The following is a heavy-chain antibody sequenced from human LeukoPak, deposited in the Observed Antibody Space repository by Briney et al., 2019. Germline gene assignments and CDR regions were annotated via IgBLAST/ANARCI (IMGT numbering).Heavy chain of an antibody. CDR2: IYTSGST. V-gene: IGHV4-61*02. Sequence: SETLSLTCTVSGGSISSSSYYWSWIRQPAGKGLEWIGRIYTSGSTNYNPSLKSRVTISVDKSKNQFSLKLSSVTAADTAVYYCARARHEASRDYYYYYMDVWGKGTTVTVSS. CDR3: ARARHEASRDYYYYYMDV. CDR1: GGSISSSSYY. J-gene: IGHJ6*03.